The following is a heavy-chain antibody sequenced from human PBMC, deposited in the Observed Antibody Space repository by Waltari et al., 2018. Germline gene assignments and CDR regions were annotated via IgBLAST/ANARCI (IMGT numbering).Heavy chain of an antibody. CDR1: GFTFSNAW. Sequence: EVQLVESGGGLVKPGGSLRLSCAASGFTFSNAWMSWVRQAPGKGLEWVGRIKSKTDGGTTDYAAPMKGRFTISRDDSKNTLYLQMNSLKTEDTAVYYCTTDSAVAGTGGPNWFDPWGQGTLVTVSS. V-gene: IGHV3-15*01. D-gene: IGHD6-19*01. J-gene: IGHJ5*02. CDR2: IKSKTDGGTT. CDR3: TTDSAVAGTGGPNWFDP.